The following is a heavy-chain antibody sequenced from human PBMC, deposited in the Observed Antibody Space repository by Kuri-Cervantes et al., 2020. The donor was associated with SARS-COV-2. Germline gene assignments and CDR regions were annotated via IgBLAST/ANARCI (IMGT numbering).Heavy chain of an antibody. J-gene: IGHJ4*02. V-gene: IGHV4-31*03. CDR3: ASRRFHEGATGIDY. Sequence: SETLSLTCTVSGDSISSDGHFWTWIRQPPGKGLEWIGYIYSSGTSHYNPSLKSRVTISVDTSKNQFSLKLSSVTAADTAVYYCASRRFHEGATGIDYWGQGTLVTVSS. CDR1: GDSISSDGHF. CDR2: IYSSGTS. D-gene: IGHD1-26*01.